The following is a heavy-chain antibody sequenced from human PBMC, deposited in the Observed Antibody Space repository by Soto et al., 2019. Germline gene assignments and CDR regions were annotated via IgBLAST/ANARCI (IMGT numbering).Heavy chain of an antibody. CDR2: VSASGGGT. V-gene: IGHV3-23*01. D-gene: IGHD6-19*01. J-gene: IGHJ4*02. Sequence: PGGSLRLSCAASGFTFSSYAMSWVRQAPGKGLEWVAAVSASGGGTNYADSVKGRFTISRDNSKNTVFLQMNSLRVEDTALYHCAHLQGSSGWPATNFHWGQGTLVTVSS. CDR1: GFTFSSYA. CDR3: AHLQGSSGWPATNFH.